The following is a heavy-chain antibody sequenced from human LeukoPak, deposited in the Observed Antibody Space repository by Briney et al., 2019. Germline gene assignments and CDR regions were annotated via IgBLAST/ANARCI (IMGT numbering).Heavy chain of an antibody. J-gene: IGHJ4*02. CDR3: ARVDPKAPGDFS. CDR2: MSGSGSST. D-gene: IGHD3-3*01. Sequence: PGGSLRLSCAASGFTFNTYAMSWVRQAPGKGLEWVSSMSGSGSSTYYADSVKGRFTISRDNAKNTLYVQMNNLRAEDTAVYYCARVDPKAPGDFSWGRGTLVTVSS. CDR1: GFTFNTYA. V-gene: IGHV3-23*01.